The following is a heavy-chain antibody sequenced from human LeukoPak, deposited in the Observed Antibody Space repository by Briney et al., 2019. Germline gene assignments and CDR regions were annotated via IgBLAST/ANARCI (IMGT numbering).Heavy chain of an antibody. Sequence: GESLDILLKGSGYSLTSYWLPWVRPMPGKGLEWMGIIYPGDSDTRYSPSFQGQVTISADKSISTPYLPWSSLNASDPALYSRPRHTYLYDNTGYCADWSQASLVSVSS. CDR3: PRHTYLYDNTGYCAD. CDR1: GYSLTSYW. D-gene: IGHD3-22*01. CDR2: IYPGDSDT. V-gene: IGHV5-51*01. J-gene: IGHJ4*02.